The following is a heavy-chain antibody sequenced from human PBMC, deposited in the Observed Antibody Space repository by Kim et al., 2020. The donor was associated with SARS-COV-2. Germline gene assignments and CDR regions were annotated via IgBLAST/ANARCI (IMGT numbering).Heavy chain of an antibody. Sequence: GGSLRLSCAASGFTFSSYAMSWVRQAPGKGLEWVSAISGSGGSTYYADSVKGRFTISRDNSKNTLYLQMNSLRAEDTAVYYCAKASYYDILTGYYIGYWGQGTLVTVSS. CDR3: AKASYYDILTGYYIGY. V-gene: IGHV3-23*01. D-gene: IGHD3-9*01. CDR2: ISGSGGST. CDR1: GFTFSSYA. J-gene: IGHJ4*02.